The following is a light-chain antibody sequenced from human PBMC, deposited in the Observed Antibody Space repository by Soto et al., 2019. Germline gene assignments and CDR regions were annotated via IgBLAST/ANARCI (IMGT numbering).Light chain of an antibody. CDR3: QQYHRYSWT. CDR1: QSISSS. J-gene: IGKJ1*01. V-gene: IGKV1-5*01. CDR2: DAS. Sequence: DIQMTQSPSTLSASVGDRVSIACRASQSISSSLAWYQQKPGKAPKLLIYDASSLESGVPSRFSGSGSGTEFTLSINSLQPQDFATYYCQQYHRYSWTFGQGTKVDIX.